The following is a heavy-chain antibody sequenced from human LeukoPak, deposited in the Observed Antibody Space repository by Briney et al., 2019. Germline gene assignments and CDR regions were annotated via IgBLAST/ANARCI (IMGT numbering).Heavy chain of an antibody. CDR3: ARIEVAVYYGMGV. CDR1: GFTFSSYS. V-gene: IGHV3-48*01. Sequence: GGSLRLSCAASGFTFSSYSMNWVRQAPGKGLEWVSYISSSSSTIYYADSVKGRFTISRDNAKDSLYLQMNSLRAEDTAVYYCARIEVAVYYGMGVWGQGTTVTVSS. D-gene: IGHD6-19*01. J-gene: IGHJ6*02. CDR2: ISSSSSTI.